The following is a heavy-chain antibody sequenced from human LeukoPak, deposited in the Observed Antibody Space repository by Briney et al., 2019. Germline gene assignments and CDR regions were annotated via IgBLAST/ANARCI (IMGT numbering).Heavy chain of an antibody. CDR3: ARGETAYDAFDI. Sequence: GGSLRLSCAASGFTFSSYSMNWVRQAPGKGLEWVSSISSSSSYIYYADSVKGRFTISRDNSKNTLYLQMNSLRAEDTAVYYCARGETAYDAFDIWGQGTMVTVSS. CDR1: GFTFSSYS. D-gene: IGHD2-21*02. V-gene: IGHV3-21*01. CDR2: ISSSSSYI. J-gene: IGHJ3*02.